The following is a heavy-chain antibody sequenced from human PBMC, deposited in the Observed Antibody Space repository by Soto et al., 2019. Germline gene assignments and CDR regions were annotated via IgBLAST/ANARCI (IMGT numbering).Heavy chain of an antibody. CDR2: INTSGGST. J-gene: IGHJ6*02. V-gene: IGHV1-46*01. CDR1: GYTFTSSH. D-gene: IGHD3-10*01. Sequence: ASVKVSCKASGYTFTSSHMHWVRQAPGQGLEWMGIINTSGGSTSYAQKFQGRVTMTRDTSTSTVYMELSSLRSEDTAVYYCARDYYGSGGPYYYYGMDVWGQGTTVTVSS. CDR3: ARDYYGSGGPYYYYGMDV.